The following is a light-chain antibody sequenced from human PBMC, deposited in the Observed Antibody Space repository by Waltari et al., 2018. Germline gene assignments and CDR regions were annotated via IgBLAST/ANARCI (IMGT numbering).Light chain of an antibody. J-gene: IGKJ3*01. CDR2: GAS. Sequence: ELVLTQSPGTLSLSPWEGATLSCRASQRVSSSWLAWYRQRPGQAPNLLIYGASNRAPGISDRFTGSGTGTDFTLTISRLEPEDFAVYYCQQHGSTFGTGTMVDIK. CDR3: QQHGST. CDR1: QRVSSSW. V-gene: IGKV3-20*01.